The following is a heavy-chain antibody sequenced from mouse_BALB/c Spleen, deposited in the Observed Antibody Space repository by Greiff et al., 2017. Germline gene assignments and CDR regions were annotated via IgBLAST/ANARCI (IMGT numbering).Heavy chain of an antibody. J-gene: IGHJ3*01. CDR3: ATGMITTGFAY. V-gene: IGHV5-6-5*01. CDR2: ISSGGST. Sequence: EVQLVESGGGLVKPGGSLTLSCAVSGFTFSSYAMSWVRQTPEKRLEWVASISSGGSTYYPDSVMSRFTISRDNARNILYLQMSSLMSEDTAMYYCATGMITTGFAYWGQGTLVTVSA. CDR1: GFTFSSYA. D-gene: IGHD2-4*01.